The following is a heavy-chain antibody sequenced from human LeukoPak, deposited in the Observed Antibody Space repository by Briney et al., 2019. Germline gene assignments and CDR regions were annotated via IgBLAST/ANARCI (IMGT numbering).Heavy chain of an antibody. D-gene: IGHD4-17*01. Sequence: PSETLSLTCTVSSGSISSYYWSWIPQPPGKGLEWIGYIFYSGSTNYNPSLKSRVTISVDTSKNQFSLGLSSVTAADTAVYYCARGPTRYYFDCWGQGTLVTVSS. V-gene: IGHV4-59*01. CDR1: SGSISSYY. CDR2: IFYSGST. J-gene: IGHJ4*02. CDR3: ARGPTRYYFDC.